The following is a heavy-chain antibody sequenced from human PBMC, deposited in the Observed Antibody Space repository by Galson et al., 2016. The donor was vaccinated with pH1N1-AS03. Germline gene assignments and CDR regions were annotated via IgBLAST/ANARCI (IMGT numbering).Heavy chain of an antibody. CDR2: ISGNGFST. Sequence: SLRLSCAVGGFTFSSYAMFWVRQAPGKGLEYVSAISGNGFSTYYANSVKYRFTVSRDNSKNTLYLQMGSLRVEDMAVYYCARGPVSYANYWFPPPDYWGQGTLVTVSS. D-gene: IGHD4/OR15-4a*01. CDR1: GFTFSSYA. J-gene: IGHJ4*02. CDR3: ARGPVSYANYWFPPPDY. V-gene: IGHV3-64*01.